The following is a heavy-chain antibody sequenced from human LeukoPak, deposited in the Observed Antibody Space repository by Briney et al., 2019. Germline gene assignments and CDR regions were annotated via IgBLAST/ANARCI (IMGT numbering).Heavy chain of an antibody. CDR2: FYYSGST. J-gene: IGHJ3*01. CDR1: GGSISSSSHY. CDR3: ARHERGKNAFNL. Sequence: PSETLSLTCTVSGGSISSSSHYWGWIRQPPGKGLEWIGSFYYSGSTYYNPSLKSRVTISVDTSKNQFSLKMSSVTAADTAVYYCARHERGKNAFNLWGQGTMVTVPS. V-gene: IGHV4-39*01.